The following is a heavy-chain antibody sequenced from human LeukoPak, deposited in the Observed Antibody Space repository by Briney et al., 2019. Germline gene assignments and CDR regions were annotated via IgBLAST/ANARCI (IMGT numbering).Heavy chain of an antibody. V-gene: IGHV1-2*06. J-gene: IGHJ4*02. D-gene: IGHD5-18*01. CDR2: INPNSGGT. CDR3: AGDSYGYELFDY. CDR1: GYTFTGYY. Sequence: ASVKVSCKASGYTFTGYYMHWVPQAPGQGLEWMGRINPNSGGTNYAQKFQGRVTMTRDTSISTAYMELSRLRSDDTAVYYCAGDSYGYELFDYWGQGTLVTVSS.